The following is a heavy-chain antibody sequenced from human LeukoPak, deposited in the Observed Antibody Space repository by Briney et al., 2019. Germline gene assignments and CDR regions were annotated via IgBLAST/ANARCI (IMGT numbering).Heavy chain of an antibody. Sequence: GRSLRPSCAASGFTFDDYAMHWVRQAPGKGLEWVSGISWNSGSIGYADSVKGRFTISRDNAKNSLYLQMNSLRAEDTAVYYCARDQKYSGYDWHDAFDIWGQGTMVTVSS. CDR3: ARDQKYSGYDWHDAFDI. D-gene: IGHD5-12*01. V-gene: IGHV3-9*01. J-gene: IGHJ3*02. CDR1: GFTFDDYA. CDR2: ISWNSGSI.